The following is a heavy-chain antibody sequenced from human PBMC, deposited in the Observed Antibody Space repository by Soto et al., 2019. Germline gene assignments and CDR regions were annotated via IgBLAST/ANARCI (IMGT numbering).Heavy chain of an antibody. V-gene: IGHV3-23*01. CDR1: GFSFGSYA. CDR3: ARSPGMYYYDSSGYYHYDY. CDR2: ISGSGVST. J-gene: IGHJ4*02. D-gene: IGHD3-22*01. Sequence: VGSLGLSCAASGFSFGSYAMSWLRQAPGKGLEWVSAISGSGVSTYYADSVKGRFTISRDNSKNTLYLQMNSLRAEDTAVYYCARSPGMYYYDSSGYYHYDYWGQGT.